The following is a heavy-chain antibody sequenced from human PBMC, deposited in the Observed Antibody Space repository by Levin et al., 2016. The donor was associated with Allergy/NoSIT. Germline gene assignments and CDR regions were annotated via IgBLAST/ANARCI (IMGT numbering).Heavy chain of an antibody. V-gene: IGHV1-46*01. J-gene: IGHJ3*02. D-gene: IGHD4-17*01. CDR1: GYTFTSHY. CDR2: INPSGNTNI. CDR3: VIDPFTYGDYAGGFDI. Sequence: ASVKVSCKASGYTFTSHYMQWVRQAPGQGLEWVGTINPSGNTNIVYAQNFQGRVTITSDTSTSTVDMVLSSLGSDDTAVYYCVIDPFTYGDYAGGFDIWGQGTRGHRSL.